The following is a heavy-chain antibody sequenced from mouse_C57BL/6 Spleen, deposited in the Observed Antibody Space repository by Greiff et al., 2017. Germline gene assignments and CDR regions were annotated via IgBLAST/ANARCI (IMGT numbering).Heavy chain of an antibody. D-gene: IGHD1-1*01. Sequence: EVKLVESGEGLVKPGGSLKLSCAASGFTFSSYGMSWVRQTPDKRLEWVATISSGGSYTYYPDSVKGRFTISRDNAKNTLYLQMSSLKSEDTAMYYCASVGYGSSYDYCDYWGQGTTLTVSS. J-gene: IGHJ2*01. CDR2: ISSGGSYT. V-gene: IGHV5-6*03. CDR1: GFTFSSYG. CDR3: ASVGYGSSYDYCDY.